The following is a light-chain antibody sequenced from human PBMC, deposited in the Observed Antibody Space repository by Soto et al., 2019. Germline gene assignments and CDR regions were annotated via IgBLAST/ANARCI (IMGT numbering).Light chain of an antibody. J-gene: IGLJ3*02. CDR1: SSDVGGYNY. CDR2: EVS. CDR3: SSYTSISTWV. Sequence: QSALTQPASVSGSPGQSITISCTGTSSDVGGYNYVSWYQQTPGKAPKLMIYEVSNRPSGVSHRFSGSKSGNTASLTISGLQAEDEADYYCSSYTSISTWVFGGGSKLTVL. V-gene: IGLV2-14*01.